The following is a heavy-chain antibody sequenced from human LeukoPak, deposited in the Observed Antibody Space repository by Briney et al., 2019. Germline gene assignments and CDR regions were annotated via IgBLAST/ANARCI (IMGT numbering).Heavy chain of an antibody. Sequence: ASVKVSCKASGFTFTSSAMQWVRQARGQRLEWIGWIVVGSGNTNYAQKFQERVTITRDMSTSTAYMELSSLRSEDTAVYYCARDLPVGYYDSSGYYFRDYWGQGTLVTVSS. CDR1: GFTFTSSA. D-gene: IGHD3-22*01. CDR3: ARDLPVGYYDSSGYYFRDY. V-gene: IGHV1-58*02. CDR2: IVVGSGNT. J-gene: IGHJ4*02.